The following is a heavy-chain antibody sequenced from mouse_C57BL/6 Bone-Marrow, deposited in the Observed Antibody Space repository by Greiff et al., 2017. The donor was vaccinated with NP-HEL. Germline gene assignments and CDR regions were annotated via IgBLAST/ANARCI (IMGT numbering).Heavy chain of an antibody. Sequence: EVQLQQSGPELVKPGASVKISCKASGYTFTDYYMNWVKQSHGKSLEWIGDINPNNGGTSYNQKFKGKATLTVDKSSSTAYMELRSLTSEDSAVYYCARGHGNYAWFAYWGQGTLVTVSA. V-gene: IGHV1-26*01. CDR1: GYTFTDYY. CDR3: ARGHGNYAWFAY. CDR2: INPNNGGT. D-gene: IGHD2-1*01. J-gene: IGHJ3*01.